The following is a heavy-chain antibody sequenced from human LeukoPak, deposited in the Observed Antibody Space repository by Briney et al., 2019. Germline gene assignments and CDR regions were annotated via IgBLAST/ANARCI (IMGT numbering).Heavy chain of an antibody. CDR2: IIPILGIA. V-gene: IGHV1-69*04. CDR1: GGTFSSYA. CDR3: ARVADSSSWYPTSGFDP. J-gene: IGHJ5*02. Sequence: SAKVSCKASGGTFSSYAISWVRQAPGQGLEWMGRIIPILGIANYAQKFQGRVTITADKSTSTAYMELSSLRSEDTAVYYCARVADSSSWYPTSGFDPWGQGTLVTVSS. D-gene: IGHD6-13*01.